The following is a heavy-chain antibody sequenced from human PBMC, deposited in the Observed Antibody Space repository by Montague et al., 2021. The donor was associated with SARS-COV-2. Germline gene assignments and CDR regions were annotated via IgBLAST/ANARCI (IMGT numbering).Heavy chain of an antibody. Sequence: SETLSLTCAVYGGSFSGYYWSWIRRPPGKGLEWIGEINHSGSTNYNPSLKSRVTISVDTSKNQFSLKLSSVTAADTAVYYCARRGRLGYRTIAAAGTYWYFDLWGRGTLVTVSS. CDR1: GGSFSGYY. J-gene: IGHJ2*01. CDR3: ARRGRLGYRTIAAAGTYWYFDL. D-gene: IGHD6-13*01. V-gene: IGHV4-34*01. CDR2: INHSGST.